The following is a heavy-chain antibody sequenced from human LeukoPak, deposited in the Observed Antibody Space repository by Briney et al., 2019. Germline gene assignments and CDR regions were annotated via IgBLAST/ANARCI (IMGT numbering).Heavy chain of an antibody. J-gene: IGHJ4*02. D-gene: IGHD3-22*01. Sequence: QAGGSLRLSCAASGFTFSSYGMHWVRQAPGKGLEWVAVIWYDGSNKYYADSVRGRFTISRDNSKNTLYLQMNSLRAEDTAVYYSARDWDASSGYYYFDYWGQGTLVTVSS. V-gene: IGHV3-33*01. CDR2: IWYDGSNK. CDR1: GFTFSSYG. CDR3: ARDWDASSGYYYFDY.